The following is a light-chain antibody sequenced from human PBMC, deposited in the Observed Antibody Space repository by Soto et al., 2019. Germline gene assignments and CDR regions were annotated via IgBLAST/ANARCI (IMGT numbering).Light chain of an antibody. CDR1: QSVSSTF. J-gene: IGKJ1*01. CDR3: QHSWT. V-gene: IGKV3-20*01. Sequence: EIVLTQSPGTLSLSPGERATLSCRASQSVSSTFLAWYQQKPGQAPRLLIYGASTRATGIPARFSGSGSGTEFTLTISSLQSEDFAVYYCQHSWTFGQGTKVDI. CDR2: GAS.